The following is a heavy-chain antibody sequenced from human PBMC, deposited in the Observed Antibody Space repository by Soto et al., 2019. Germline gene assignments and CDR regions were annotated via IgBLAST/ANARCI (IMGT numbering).Heavy chain of an antibody. Sequence: VGSLRLSCATSGFSFNDYAMYWVRQAPGQGLEWVAIISSDGHHQFYLDNLRGRFTVSRDNSKNTLYLQMNSLRPEDTAVYYCSRGTYYPQSSGLHADYWGPGTVVTVSS. CDR3: SRGTYYPQSSGLHADY. V-gene: IGHV3-30*03. J-gene: IGHJ4*02. CDR1: GFSFNDYA. D-gene: IGHD3-22*01. CDR2: ISSDGHHQ.